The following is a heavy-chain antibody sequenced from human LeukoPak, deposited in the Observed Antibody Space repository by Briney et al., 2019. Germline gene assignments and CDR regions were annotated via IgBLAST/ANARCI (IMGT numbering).Heavy chain of an antibody. CDR3: AKGGLLLWFGELLPRAFAFDY. V-gene: IGHV3-64*04. CDR2: ISSNGGNT. D-gene: IGHD3-10*01. CDR1: GFTFSSYA. Sequence: PGGSLRLSCSASGFTFSSYAMHWVRQAPGKGLEYVSAISSNGGNTYYADSVKGRFTISRDNSKNTLYLQMNSLRAEDTAVYYCAKGGLLLWFGELLPRAFAFDYWGQGTLVTVSS. J-gene: IGHJ4*02.